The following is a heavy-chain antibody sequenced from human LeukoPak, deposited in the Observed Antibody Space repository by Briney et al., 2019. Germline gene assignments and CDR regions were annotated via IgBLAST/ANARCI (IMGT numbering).Heavy chain of an antibody. CDR2: IHYTGST. D-gene: IGHD4-23*01. V-gene: IGHV4-4*07. Sequence: SETLSLTCTVSGDSISSYYWNWIRQPAGKGLEWIGRIHYTGSTNYNPSLKSRVTLSVDTSNNQFSLRLSSVTAADTAVYYCARWDYGGNPGQFDYWGQGTLVTVSS. CDR1: GDSISSYY. CDR3: ARWDYGGNPGQFDY. J-gene: IGHJ4*02.